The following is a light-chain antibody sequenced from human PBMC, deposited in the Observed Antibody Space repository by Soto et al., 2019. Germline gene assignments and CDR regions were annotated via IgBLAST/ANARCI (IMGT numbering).Light chain of an antibody. V-gene: IGKV3D-15*01. Sequence: EIVLTQSPGTLSVSPGERATLSCRASQSVNIYLAWYQQKPGQAPRLLIFGASSRATGIPARFSGSGSGTEFNLTISSLQSEDFAVYFCQQYDDWLRLTFGGGTKVDI. CDR1: QSVNIY. CDR2: GAS. J-gene: IGKJ4*01. CDR3: QQYDDWLRLT.